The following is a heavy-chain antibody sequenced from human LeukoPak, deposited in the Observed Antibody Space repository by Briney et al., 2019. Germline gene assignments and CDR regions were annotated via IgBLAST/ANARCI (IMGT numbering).Heavy chain of an antibody. CDR2: INHSGST. V-gene: IGHV4-34*01. CDR1: GGSFSGYY. CDR3: ANYLGANAFDI. Sequence: PSETLSLTCAVYGGSFSGYYWSWIRQPPGKGLEWIGEINHSGSTNYNPSLKSRVTMSVDTSKNQLSLKLSSVTAADTAVYYCANYLGANAFDIWGQGTMVTVSS. D-gene: IGHD3-16*01. J-gene: IGHJ3*02.